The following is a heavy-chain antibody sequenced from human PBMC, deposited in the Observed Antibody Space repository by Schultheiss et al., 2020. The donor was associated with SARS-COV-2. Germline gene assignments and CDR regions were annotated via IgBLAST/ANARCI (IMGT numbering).Heavy chain of an antibody. CDR1: GGSFSGYY. D-gene: IGHD2-8*01. Sequence: SETLSLTCAVYGGSFSGYYWSWIRQSPGKGLEWIAEINHGGGTRYMPSLKSRVTVSIDTSTNQFSLKMISVTAADTAVYYCARFRPLYASLDPWGQGTPVTVSS. CDR2: INHGGGT. V-gene: IGHV4-34*01. J-gene: IGHJ5*02. CDR3: ARFRPLYASLDP.